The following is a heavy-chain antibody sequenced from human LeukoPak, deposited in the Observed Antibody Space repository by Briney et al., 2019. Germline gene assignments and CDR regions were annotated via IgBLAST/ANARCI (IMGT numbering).Heavy chain of an antibody. V-gene: IGHV4-39*07. CDR1: GGSISSSRYY. CDR3: ARESYYDSSGYSHDAFDI. Sequence: SETLSLTCTVSGGSISSSRYYWAWIRQPPGKGLEWIGSIYYSGNTYYKSSLKSRVTIAVDTSKNQFSLKLNSVTAADTAVYYCARESYYDSSGYSHDAFDIWGQGTMVTVSS. D-gene: IGHD3-22*01. CDR2: IYYSGNT. J-gene: IGHJ3*02.